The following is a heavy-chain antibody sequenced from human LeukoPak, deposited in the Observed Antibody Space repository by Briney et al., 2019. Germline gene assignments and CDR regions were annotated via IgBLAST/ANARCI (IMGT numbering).Heavy chain of an antibody. CDR1: GVSFDDYY. CDR2: MSHSGYT. CDR3: TRMTTGHDY. J-gene: IGHJ4*02. V-gene: IGHV4-34*01. Sequence: PSETLSLTCAVSGVSFDDYYWAWVRQTPGKGLEWIGEMSHSGYTNDGPSLKSRVTLSIDTSRKQFSLNLRSVTVADAGTYYCTRMTTGHDYWGQGTLVTVFS. D-gene: IGHD4-17*01.